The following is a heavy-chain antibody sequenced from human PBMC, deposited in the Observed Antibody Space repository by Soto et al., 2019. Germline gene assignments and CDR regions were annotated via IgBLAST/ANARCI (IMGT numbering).Heavy chain of an antibody. J-gene: IGHJ5*02. CDR2: IIPILGIA. V-gene: IGHV1-69*02. Sequence: QVQLVQSGAEVKKPGSSVKVSCKASGGTFSSYTISWVRQAPGQGLEWMGRIIPILGIANYSQKFQGRVTITADKSTSTAYMELSSRRSEDTAGYYCAKSSSHVGDPWGQGTLVTVSA. CDR3: AKSSSHVGDP. CDR1: GGTFSSYT. D-gene: IGHD6-13*01.